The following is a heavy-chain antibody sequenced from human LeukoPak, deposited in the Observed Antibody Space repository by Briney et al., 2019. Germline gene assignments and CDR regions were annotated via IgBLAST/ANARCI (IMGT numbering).Heavy chain of an antibody. J-gene: IGHJ5*02. CDR3: ASLMRGWSGGVSGWFDP. Sequence: SETLSLTCTVSGGSISSYYWSWIRQPPGKGLEWIGYIYYSGSTNYNPSLKSRATISVDTSKNQFSLKLSSVTAANTAVYYGASLMRGWSGGVSGWFDPWGQGTLVTVSS. CDR2: IYYSGST. D-gene: IGHD3-10*01. CDR1: GGSISSYY. V-gene: IGHV4-59*01.